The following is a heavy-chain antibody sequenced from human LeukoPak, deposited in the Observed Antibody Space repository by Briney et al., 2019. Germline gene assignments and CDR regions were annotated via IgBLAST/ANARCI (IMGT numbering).Heavy chain of an antibody. CDR2: INHSGST. CDR1: GGSFSGYY. CDR3: ASVLRITMGRGVTTGDY. Sequence: SETLSLTCAVYGGSFSGYYWSWIRQPPGKGLEWIGEINHSGSTNYNPSLKSRVTISVDTSKNQFSLKLSSVTAADTAVYYCASVLRITMGRGVTTGDYWGQGTLVTVSS. V-gene: IGHV4-34*01. D-gene: IGHD3-10*01. J-gene: IGHJ4*02.